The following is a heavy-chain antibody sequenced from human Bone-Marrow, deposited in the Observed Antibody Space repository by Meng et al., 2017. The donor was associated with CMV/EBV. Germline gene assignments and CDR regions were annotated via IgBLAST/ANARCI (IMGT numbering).Heavy chain of an antibody. D-gene: IGHD3-16*01. Sequence: ASVKVSCKASGYTFTSYGISWVRQAPGQGLEWMGWISPYNGNTNYAQKLQGRVTMTTDTSTSPALMELRSLRSDDPAVYYCAYGPTGEDWFAPWGQGTLVTVSS. CDR2: ISPYNGNT. CDR3: AYGPTGEDWFAP. J-gene: IGHJ5*02. V-gene: IGHV1-18*01. CDR1: GYTFTSYG.